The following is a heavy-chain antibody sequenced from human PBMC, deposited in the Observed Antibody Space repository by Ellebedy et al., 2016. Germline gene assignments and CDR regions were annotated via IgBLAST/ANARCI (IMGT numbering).Heavy chain of an antibody. Sequence: GESLKISCAASGFTFNIYSMNWVRQAPGKGLEWLSYIRHGSTPIYYADSVKGRFTISRDNAKNSLYLQMNSLRDEDTAVYYCAELTSSAVDLWGQGTMVTVSS. V-gene: IGHV3-48*02. CDR1: GFTFNIYS. J-gene: IGHJ3*01. CDR3: AELTSSAVDL. CDR2: IRHGSTPI. D-gene: IGHD3-10*01.